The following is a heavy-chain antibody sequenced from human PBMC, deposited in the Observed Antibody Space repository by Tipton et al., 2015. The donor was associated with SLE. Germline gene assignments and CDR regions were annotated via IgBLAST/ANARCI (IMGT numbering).Heavy chain of an antibody. V-gene: IGHV4-39*07. CDR3: AREGMVQGGGNWFDP. J-gene: IGHJ5*02. CDR2: IYHSGST. Sequence: LRLSCTVSGGSISSGGYYWSWIRQHPGKGLEWIGSIYHSGSTYYNPSLKSRVTISVDTSKNQFSLKLSSVTAADTAVYYCAREGMVQGGGNWFDPWGQGTLVTVSS. CDR1: GGSISSGGYY. D-gene: IGHD3-10*01.